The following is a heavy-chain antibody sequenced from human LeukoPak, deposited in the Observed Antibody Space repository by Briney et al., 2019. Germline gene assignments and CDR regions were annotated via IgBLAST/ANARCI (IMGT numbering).Heavy chain of an antibody. Sequence: ASVKVSGKASGYTYTVYYMHWVRQAPGQGLEWMGWINPNSGGTNYAQKFQGRVTMTRDTSIRTAYMELSRLRSDDTAVYYCARSSDSSSWYEFDYWGQGTLVTVSS. CDR3: ARSSDSSSWYEFDY. J-gene: IGHJ4*02. D-gene: IGHD6-13*01. CDR1: GYTYTVYY. V-gene: IGHV1-2*02. CDR2: INPNSGGT.